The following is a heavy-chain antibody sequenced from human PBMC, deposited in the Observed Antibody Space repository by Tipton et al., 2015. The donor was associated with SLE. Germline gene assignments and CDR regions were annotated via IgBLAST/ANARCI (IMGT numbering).Heavy chain of an antibody. CDR1: GYNFDKYW. Sequence: VQLVQSGAEVKKPGESLKISCQGSGYNFDKYWIGWVRQMPGKGLEWMGVIYAGDSDTRYNPSFQGHVTISADKSISTAYLQWNSLQASDTAMYYCARRGKTDAFDIWGQGTVVTVSS. J-gene: IGHJ3*02. V-gene: IGHV5-51*01. CDR2: IYAGDSDT. CDR3: ARRGKTDAFDI.